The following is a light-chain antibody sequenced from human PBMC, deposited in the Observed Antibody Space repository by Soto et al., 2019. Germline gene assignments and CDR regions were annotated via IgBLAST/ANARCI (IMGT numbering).Light chain of an antibody. Sequence: EIVLTQSPATLSLSPGERATLSCRASQNVGSYLAWYQQKPGQAPRLLIYDASNRATGIPARFSGSGSGTAFTLTITSLEPEDFAVYYCHQRGNWPLTFGGGTKLEIQ. J-gene: IGKJ4*01. CDR2: DAS. V-gene: IGKV3-11*01. CDR1: QNVGSY. CDR3: HQRGNWPLT.